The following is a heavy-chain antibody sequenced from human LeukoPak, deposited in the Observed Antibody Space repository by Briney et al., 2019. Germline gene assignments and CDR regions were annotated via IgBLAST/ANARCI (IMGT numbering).Heavy chain of an antibody. CDR1: VVTFSAYA. CDR3: ARVAYDSFGHYYHDYFDH. CDR2: MSGRDDKT. D-gene: IGHD3-22*01. Sequence: GGSLRLSCAASVVTFSAYAMTWVRQAPGKGLEWVSSMSGRDDKTYYTDSAKGRFTISRDNSKNTLYLQMNSLRAEDTALYYCARVAYDSFGHYYHDYFDHWGQGTLVTVSS. V-gene: IGHV3-23*01. J-gene: IGHJ4*02.